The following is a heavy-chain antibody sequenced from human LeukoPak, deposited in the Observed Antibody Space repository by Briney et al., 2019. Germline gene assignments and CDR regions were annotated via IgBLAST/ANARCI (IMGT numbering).Heavy chain of an antibody. CDR2: IYSGGST. J-gene: IGHJ5*02. V-gene: IGHV3-53*01. Sequence: GGSLRLSCAASGFTVSSNYMSWVRQAPGKGLEWVSVIYSGGSTYYADSVKGRFTISRDNSKNTLYLQMNSLRAEDTAVYYCARAYCAGDCPSSSWGQGTLVTVSS. CDR1: GFTVSSNY. CDR3: ARAYCAGDCPSSS. D-gene: IGHD2-21*02.